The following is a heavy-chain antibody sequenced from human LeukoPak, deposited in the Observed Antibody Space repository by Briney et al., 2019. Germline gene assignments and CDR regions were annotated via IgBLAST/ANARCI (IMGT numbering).Heavy chain of an antibody. CDR2: ISGYNGNT. CDR1: GYTFTSYG. Sequence: ASAKVSCKASGYTFTSYGISWVRQAPGQGLEWMGWISGYNGNTNYAQKLQGRVTMTTDTSTSTAYIELRSLRSDDTAVYYCARVLSENFGVLNNWFDPWGQGTLVTVSS. CDR3: ARVLSENFGVLNNWFDP. J-gene: IGHJ5*02. V-gene: IGHV1-18*01. D-gene: IGHD3-3*01.